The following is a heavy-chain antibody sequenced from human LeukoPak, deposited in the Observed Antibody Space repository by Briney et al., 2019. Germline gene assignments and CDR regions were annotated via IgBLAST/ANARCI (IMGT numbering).Heavy chain of an antibody. CDR1: GFIFSNYA. Sequence: GGSLRLSCAASGFIFSNYAMNWVRQAPGKGLEWVAVISVDGSNEYYADSVKGRFTISRDNSKNTLFLQMNSLRPEDTGVYYCARGSTSMVRVLNWFDPWGQGTLVTVSS. D-gene: IGHD3-10*01. CDR3: ARGSTSMVRVLNWFDP. V-gene: IGHV3-30*04. J-gene: IGHJ5*02. CDR2: ISVDGSNE.